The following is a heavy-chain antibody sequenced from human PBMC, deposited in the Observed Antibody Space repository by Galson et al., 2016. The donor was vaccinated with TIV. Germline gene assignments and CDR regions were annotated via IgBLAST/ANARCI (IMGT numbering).Heavy chain of an antibody. V-gene: IGHV1-69*02. J-gene: IGHJ1*01. CDR3: AIYDSSSYYSAEFFQQ. Sequence: SVKVSCKASGGTLSRFTVSWVRQAPGQGLEWMGRIIPLLGIGNHAQKFQNRVAITADRSTSAAYMELSSLKSEDTAVYYCAIYDSSSYYSAEFFQQWGQGTLLIVSS. D-gene: IGHD3-22*01. CDR1: GGTLSRFT. CDR2: IIPLLGIG.